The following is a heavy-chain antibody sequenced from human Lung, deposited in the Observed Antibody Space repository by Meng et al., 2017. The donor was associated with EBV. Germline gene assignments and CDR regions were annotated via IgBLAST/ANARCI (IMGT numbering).Heavy chain of an antibody. CDR2: INDSGGT. CDR3: ARSTFDY. D-gene: IGHD1-26*01. Sequence: QVLLQQWGAGLLKPSETLSLTCAVYGGSFSGSFSGYYRSWIRQAPGKGLEWIGEINDSGGTDYNPSLKSRLTISVDRSKSQFSWELSSVTAADTAVYYCARSTFDYWGQGTLVTVSS. V-gene: IGHV4-34*01. CDR1: GGSFSGSFSGYY. J-gene: IGHJ4*02.